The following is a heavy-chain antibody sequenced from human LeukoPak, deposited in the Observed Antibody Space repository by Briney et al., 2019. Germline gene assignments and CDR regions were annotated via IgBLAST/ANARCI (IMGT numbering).Heavy chain of an antibody. J-gene: IGHJ4*02. CDR2: IIPIFGTA. CDR3: ARVGGRGSYTFFVLDY. V-gene: IGHV1-69*13. D-gene: IGHD1-26*01. CDR1: GGTFSSYA. Sequence: ASVKVSCKASGGTFSSYAISWVRQAPGQGLEWMGGIIPIFGTANYAQKFQGRVTITADESTSTAYMELSSLRSEDTAVYYCARVGGRGSYTFFVLDYWGQGTLVTVSS.